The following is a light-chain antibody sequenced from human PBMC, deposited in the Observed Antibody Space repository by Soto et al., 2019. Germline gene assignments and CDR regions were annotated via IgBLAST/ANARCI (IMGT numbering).Light chain of an antibody. CDR3: SSYTTSNTRQIV. CDR1: SSDVGGYNY. J-gene: IGLJ1*01. V-gene: IGLV2-14*03. CDR2: DVS. Sequence: QSALTQPASVSGSPGQSITISCTGTSSDVGGYNYVSWYQHHPGKAPKLLIYDVSNRPSGVSNRFSGSKSDNTASLTIFGLQPEDEADYYCSSYTTSNTRQIVFGTGTKLTVL.